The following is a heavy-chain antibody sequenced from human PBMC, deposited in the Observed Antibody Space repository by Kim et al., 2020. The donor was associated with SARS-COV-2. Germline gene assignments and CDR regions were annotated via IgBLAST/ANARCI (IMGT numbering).Heavy chain of an antibody. J-gene: IGHJ2*01. CDR1: SYSFTAYY. CDR2: INPRNGGS. D-gene: IGHD3-3*01. CDR3: ARGSDLWRDSYTDHFDL. Sequence: ASVKVSCKSSSYSFTAYYMHWVRQAPGQGLEWMGWINPRNGGSNYAQRFRGRVTFSRDTSIGTAYMELSGLRSDDTAVYYCARGSDLWRDSYTDHFDLWGRGTLVAVSS. V-gene: IGHV1-2*02.